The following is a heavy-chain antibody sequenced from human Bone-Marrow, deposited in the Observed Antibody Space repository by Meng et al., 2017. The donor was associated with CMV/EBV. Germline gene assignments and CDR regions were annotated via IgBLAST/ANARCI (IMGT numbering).Heavy chain of an antibody. CDR3: ARGGRHDAFDI. J-gene: IGHJ3*02. CDR1: GHTFTGYY. D-gene: IGHD1-26*01. V-gene: IGHV1-69*05. CDR2: IIPIFGTA. Sequence: SVKVSCKASGHTFTGYYMHWVRQAPGQGLEWMGGIIPIFGTANYAQKFQGRVTITTDESTSTAYMELSSLRSEDTAVYYCARGGRHDAFDIWGQGTMVTVSS.